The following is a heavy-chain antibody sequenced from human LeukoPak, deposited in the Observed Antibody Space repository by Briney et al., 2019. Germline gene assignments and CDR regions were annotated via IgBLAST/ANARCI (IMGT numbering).Heavy chain of an antibody. CDR1: GFTFSSYG. J-gene: IGHJ4*02. CDR2: ISSSSTYI. D-gene: IGHD1-26*01. CDR3: ARENSGSYYQFDY. Sequence: GGSLRLSCAASGFTFSSYGMHWVRQAPGKGLEWVSSISSSSTYIYYADSVKGRFTISRDNAKNSLYLQMNSLRAEDTAVYYCARENSGSYYQFDYWGQGTLVTVSS. V-gene: IGHV3-21*01.